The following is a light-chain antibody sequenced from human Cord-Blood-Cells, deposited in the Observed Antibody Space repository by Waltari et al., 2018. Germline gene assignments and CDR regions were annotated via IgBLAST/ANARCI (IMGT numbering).Light chain of an antibody. CDR3: SSYTSSSTWV. V-gene: IGLV2-14*03. CDR2: DVS. Sequence: QSALTQPASVSGSPGPSITISCTGTSSDVGGYNYVSWYQQPPGKAPKHMIYDVSNRPSGVSNRFSGSKSGNTASLTISGLQAEDEADYYCSSYTSSSTWVFGGGTKLTVL. CDR1: SSDVGGYNY. J-gene: IGLJ3*02.